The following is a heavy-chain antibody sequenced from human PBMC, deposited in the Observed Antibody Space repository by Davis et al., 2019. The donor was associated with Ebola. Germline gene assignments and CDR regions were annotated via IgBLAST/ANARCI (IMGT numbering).Heavy chain of an antibody. Sequence: GESLKISCAASGFTFSSYSMNWVRQAPGKGLEWVSSISSSSSYIYYADSVKGRFTISRDNAKNSLYLQMNSLRAEDTAVYYCASSRLHDYNWFDPWGQGTLVTVSS. D-gene: IGHD5-24*01. CDR2: ISSSSSYI. CDR1: GFTFSSYS. V-gene: IGHV3-21*04. J-gene: IGHJ5*02. CDR3: ASSRLHDYNWFDP.